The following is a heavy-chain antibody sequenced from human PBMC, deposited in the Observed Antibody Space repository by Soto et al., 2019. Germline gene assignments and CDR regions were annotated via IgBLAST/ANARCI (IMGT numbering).Heavy chain of an antibody. CDR3: STVGTRGTKDHHGFGI. J-gene: IGHJ3*02. CDR1: FG. V-gene: IGHV3-33*01. D-gene: IGHD3-16*01. CDR2: IWYDGTNK. Sequence: FGVHRIRKKTGKGLEWLAVIWYDGTNKYYADSVKGRFTISRDNSKNTLYLQMNSLRAEDTAVYYCSTVGTRGTKDHHGFGISGQGTMLTGSS.